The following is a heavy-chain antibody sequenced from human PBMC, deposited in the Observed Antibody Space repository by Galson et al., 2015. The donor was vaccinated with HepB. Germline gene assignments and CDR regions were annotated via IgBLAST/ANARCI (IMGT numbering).Heavy chain of an antibody. Sequence: PALGKPTQTLTLTCTFSGFSLSTSGVGVGWIRQPPGKALEWLSLIYWDDDKRYSPSLKSRLTITKYTSTNQVVLTMTNMDPVDPATYYWTQASAGLFDYWGQRTLVPVSS. D-gene: IGHD2-2*01. J-gene: IGHJ4*02. CDR2: IYWDDDK. CDR1: GFSLSTSGVG. CDR3: TQASAGLFDY. V-gene: IGHV2-5*02.